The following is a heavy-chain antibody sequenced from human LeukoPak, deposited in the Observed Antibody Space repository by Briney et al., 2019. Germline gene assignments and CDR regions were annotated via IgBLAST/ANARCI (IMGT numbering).Heavy chain of an antibody. V-gene: IGHV3-48*04. CDR2: ISGSGSNI. J-gene: IGHJ4*02. D-gene: IGHD2-2*01. CDR3: AKEEDIVVVPAANDY. CDR1: GFTFSSYG. Sequence: GGSLRLSCAASGFTFSSYGMNWVRPAPGKGLEWVSYISGSGSNIYYADSVKGRFTISRDNAKDSLYLQMNSLRAEDTAVYYCAKEEDIVVVPAANDYWGQGTLVTVSS.